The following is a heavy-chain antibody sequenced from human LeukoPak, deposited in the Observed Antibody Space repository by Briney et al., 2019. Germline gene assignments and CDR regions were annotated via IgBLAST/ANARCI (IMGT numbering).Heavy chain of an antibody. Sequence: SVKVSCKASGYTFINYGISWVRQAPGQGLEWMGGIIPIFGTANYAQKFQGRVTITADESTSTAYMELSSLRSEDTAVYYCARDYSQTSVEWGQGTLVTVSS. CDR2: IIPIFGTA. V-gene: IGHV1-69*13. CDR3: ARDYSQTSVE. CDR1: GYTFINYG. J-gene: IGHJ4*02. D-gene: IGHD6-19*01.